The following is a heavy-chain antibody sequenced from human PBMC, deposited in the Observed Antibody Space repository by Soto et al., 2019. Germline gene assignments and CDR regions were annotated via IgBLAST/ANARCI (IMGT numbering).Heavy chain of an antibody. V-gene: IGHV4-61*01. J-gene: IGHJ4*02. CDR1: GDSVTSASYF. CDR2: SYYRGYYSGST. Sequence: SETLSLTGTVSGDSVTSASYFWSWIRQPPGKGLEWIGNSYYRGYYSGSTNYNPSLKSRVTMSVDTSKQEFSLKLSSVTAADTALYYCARGGQDFWSGPFDYWGRGALVTV. CDR3: ARGGQDFWSGPFDY. D-gene: IGHD3-3*01.